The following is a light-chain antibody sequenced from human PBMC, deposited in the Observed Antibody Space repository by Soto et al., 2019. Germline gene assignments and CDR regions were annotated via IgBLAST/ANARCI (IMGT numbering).Light chain of an antibody. Sequence: QSALTQPASVSGSPGQSITICCTGTSSDVGTYKYVSWYQQHPGKAPKLMIYDVSNRPSGVSNRFSGSKSGNTASLTISGLKAEDEADYYCSSYTSSSTLVFGTGTKLTVL. CDR3: SSYTSSSTLV. J-gene: IGLJ1*01. CDR2: DVS. V-gene: IGLV2-14*03. CDR1: SSDVGTYKY.